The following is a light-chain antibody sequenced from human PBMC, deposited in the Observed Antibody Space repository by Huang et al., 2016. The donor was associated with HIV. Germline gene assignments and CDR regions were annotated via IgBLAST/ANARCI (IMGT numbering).Light chain of an antibody. CDR3: HQYGSPPFT. Sequence: EIVLTQSPGTLSLSPGERATLSCRASQSISSSSLAWYLQKPGQAPTLLIHGASTRATDIPDRFSGSGSGTDFTITSNRLEPEDFAVYYCHQYGSPPFTFGPGTKVDIK. CDR2: GAS. CDR1: QSISSSS. J-gene: IGKJ3*01. V-gene: IGKV3-20*01.